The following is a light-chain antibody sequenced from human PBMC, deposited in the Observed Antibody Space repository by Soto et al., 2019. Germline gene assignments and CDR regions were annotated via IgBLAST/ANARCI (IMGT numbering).Light chain of an antibody. CDR3: TACGGTNKFVV. J-gene: IGLJ2*01. Sequence: QSVLTQPPSASGTPGQSVTISCTGSSSDVGGYNYVSWYRQHPGTAPQLLVYDVNLRPSGVPDRFSGSKSGNTASLTVSGLRAEDEADYFCTACGGTNKFVVFGGGTKLTVL. CDR2: DVN. V-gene: IGLV2-8*01. CDR1: SSDVGGYNY.